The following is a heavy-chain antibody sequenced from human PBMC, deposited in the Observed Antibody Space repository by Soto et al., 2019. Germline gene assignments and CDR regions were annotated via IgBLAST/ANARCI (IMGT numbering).Heavy chain of an antibody. Sequence: QVQLVQSGAEVKKPGASVKVSFKASGYAFGGYAISWVRQAPGQGLEWMGWVSADSGHTDYAQNLQGRVSMTTETSTSTAYMELGSLTSDDTAVYYCARPSGGYGDYAWSLAYWGQGTLVTVSS. D-gene: IGHD4-17*01. CDR1: GYAFGGYA. CDR2: VSADSGHT. CDR3: ARPSGGYGDYAWSLAY. V-gene: IGHV1-18*04. J-gene: IGHJ4*02.